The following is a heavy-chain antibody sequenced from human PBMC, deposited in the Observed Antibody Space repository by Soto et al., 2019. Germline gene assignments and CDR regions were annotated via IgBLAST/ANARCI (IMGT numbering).Heavy chain of an antibody. CDR1: GYTSSG. V-gene: IGHV1-18*01. J-gene: IGHJ6*02. Sequence: ASVKVSCKASGYTSSGVTWVRQAPGHGLEWVGWINPYNRNTHFAPKLHGRVTMTTDTYKTTAYMELRSLRSDDTAFYYCARADVVPAAIEGVNYYCLYVWG. CDR3: ARADVVPAAIEGVNYYCLYV. CDR2: INPYNRNT. D-gene: IGHD2-2*01.